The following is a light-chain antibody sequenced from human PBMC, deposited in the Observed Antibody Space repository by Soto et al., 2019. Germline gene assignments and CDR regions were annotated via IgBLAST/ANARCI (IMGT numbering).Light chain of an antibody. CDR3: QQYNNWPFT. Sequence: EIVMTQSPATLSVSPGERATISCRASQSVRSNLDWYQQKPGQAPRLLIYGASTRATGIPARFSGSGSGTEFTLTISSLQSGDFAVYYCQQYNNWPFTFGPGTKVDIK. CDR1: QSVRSN. CDR2: GAS. J-gene: IGKJ3*01. V-gene: IGKV3-15*01.